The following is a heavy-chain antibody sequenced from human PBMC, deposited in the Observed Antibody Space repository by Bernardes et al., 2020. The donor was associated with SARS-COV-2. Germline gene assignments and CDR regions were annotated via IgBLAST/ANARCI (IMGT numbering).Heavy chain of an antibody. CDR2: ISGSGGST. V-gene: IGHV3-23*01. Sequence: GGSLRLSCAASGFTFSSYSMSWVRQAPGKGLEWVSAISGSGGSTYYADSVKGRFTISRDNSKNTLYLQMNSLRDEDTAVYYCAKGVVTALKINPFDYWGQGTLVTVSS. CDR1: GFTFSSYS. CDR3: AKGVVTALKINPFDY. D-gene: IGHD2-21*02. J-gene: IGHJ4*02.